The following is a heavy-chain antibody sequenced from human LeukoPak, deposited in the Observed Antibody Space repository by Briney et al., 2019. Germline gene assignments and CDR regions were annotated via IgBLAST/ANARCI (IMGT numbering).Heavy chain of an antibody. Sequence: GGSLRLSCVASGFTFTGHSMHWVRQAPGKGLEWVAVVAHDEKTIFYADSLKGRFTVSRDNSKNTVYLQMNSLRDEGTAVYYCAREKQSGGTPFDYWGQGSLVTVSS. CDR3: AREKQSGGTPFDY. V-gene: IGHV3-30*04. D-gene: IGHD1-26*01. CDR1: GFTFTGHS. CDR2: VAHDEKTI. J-gene: IGHJ4*02.